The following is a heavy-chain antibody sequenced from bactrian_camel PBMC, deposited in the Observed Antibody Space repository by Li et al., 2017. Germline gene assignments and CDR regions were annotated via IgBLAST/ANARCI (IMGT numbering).Heavy chain of an antibody. J-gene: IGHJ6*01. D-gene: IGHD6*01. CDR3: APESTWYGGSWHDFGY. CDR1: EFAFTFSNYY. CDR2: IGSDGHTT. Sequence: QVQLVESGGGLVQPGGSLTLSCVVSEFAFTFSNYYMNWVRQAPGKGLEWVSSIGSDGHTTYYADSVKGRFTISRDNAKNAVYLQLNSLKTEDAAMYYCAPESTWYGGSWHDFGYWGQGTQVTVS. V-gene: IGHV3-2*01.